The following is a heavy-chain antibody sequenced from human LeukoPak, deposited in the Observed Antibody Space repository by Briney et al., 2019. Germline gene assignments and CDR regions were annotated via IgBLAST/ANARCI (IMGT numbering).Heavy chain of an antibody. CDR1: GYTFTSYD. CDR3: ARGAPKLELPDFDY. V-gene: IGHV1-2*02. D-gene: IGHD1-26*01. Sequence: GASVKVSCKASGYTFTSYDINWVRQATGQGLEWMGWMNPNSGGTNYAQKFQGRVTMTRDTSISTAYMELSRLRSDDTAVYYCARGAPKLELPDFDYWGQGTLVTVSS. CDR2: MNPNSGGT. J-gene: IGHJ4*02.